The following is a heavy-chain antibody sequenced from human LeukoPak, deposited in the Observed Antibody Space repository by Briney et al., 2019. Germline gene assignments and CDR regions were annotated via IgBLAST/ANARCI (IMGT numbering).Heavy chain of an antibody. Sequence: GESLKISCKGSGYSFTSYWIGWVRQMPGKGLEWMGIIYPGDSDTRYSPSFQGQVTISADKSISTAYLQWSSLKASDTAMYYCARGVVGYYDSSALGYWGQGTLVTVSS. CDR3: ARGVVGYYDSSALGY. V-gene: IGHV5-51*01. CDR2: IYPGDSDT. J-gene: IGHJ4*02. CDR1: GYSFTSYW. D-gene: IGHD3-22*01.